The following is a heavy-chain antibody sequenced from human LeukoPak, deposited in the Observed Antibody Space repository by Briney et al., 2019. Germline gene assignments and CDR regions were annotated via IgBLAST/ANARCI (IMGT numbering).Heavy chain of an antibody. V-gene: IGHV4-59*01. Sequence: KPSETLSLTCTVSGGSISSYYWSWIRQPPGKGLEWIGYIYYSGSTNYNPSLKSRVTISVDTSKNQFSLKLSSVTAADTAVYYCARGVSLLWFGDVRWFDPWGQGTLVTVSS. CDR3: ARGVSLLWFGDVRWFDP. J-gene: IGHJ5*02. D-gene: IGHD3-10*01. CDR1: GGSISSYY. CDR2: IYYSGST.